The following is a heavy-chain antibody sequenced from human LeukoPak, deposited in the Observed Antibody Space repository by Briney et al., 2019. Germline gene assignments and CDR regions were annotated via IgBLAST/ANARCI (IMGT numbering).Heavy chain of an antibody. CDR2: IIPIFGTA. V-gene: IGHV1-69*01. J-gene: IGHJ5*02. CDR3: ARGRNYDFWSGKFPHGGWFDP. Sequence: SVKLSCKASGGTFSSYAISRVRQAPGQGLEWMGGIIPIFGTANYAQKFQGRVTITADESTSTAYMELSSLRSEDTAVYYCARGRNYDFWSGKFPHGGWFDPWGQGTLVTVSS. D-gene: IGHD3-3*01. CDR1: GGTFSSYA.